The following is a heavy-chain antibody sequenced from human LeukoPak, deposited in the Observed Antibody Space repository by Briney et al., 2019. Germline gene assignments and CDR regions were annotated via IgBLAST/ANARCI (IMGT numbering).Heavy chain of an antibody. CDR3: AREDQFVIQRAFDI. CDR2: TIPLFNTA. D-gene: IGHD3-16*02. Sequence: SVKVSCKASGGTLRNFGISWVRQAPGQGLEWMGGTIPLFNTANCAHKFQGRINIIADEATNTAYMELTGLRSEDTAVYYCAREDQFVIQRAFDIWGQGTVVTVSS. CDR1: GGTLRNFG. J-gene: IGHJ3*02. V-gene: IGHV1-69*13.